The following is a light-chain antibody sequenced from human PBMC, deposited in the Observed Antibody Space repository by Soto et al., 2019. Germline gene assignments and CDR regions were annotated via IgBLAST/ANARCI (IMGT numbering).Light chain of an antibody. CDR3: LQYNKWPRT. CDR1: QSVSNN. J-gene: IGKJ1*01. CDR2: GAS. Sequence: EIVLTQSPGTLSLSPGERATLSCRASQSVSNNYLAWYQQKPGQAPRLLIYGASNRATGIPDRFSGSGSVIEFTLSISSLQSEDFAVYYCLQYNKWPRTFGQGTKVDIK. V-gene: IGKV3D-15*01.